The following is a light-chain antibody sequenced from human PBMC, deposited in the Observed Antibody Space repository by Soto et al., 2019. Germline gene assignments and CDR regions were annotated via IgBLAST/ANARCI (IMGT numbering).Light chain of an antibody. Sequence: QTVVTQPRSVSGSPGQSVTISCTGTSSDVGDYNYVSWYQQYPGKAPKLVIYDVSKRPSGVPDRFSGSKSGNTASLTISGLQAEDEADYYCCSFAGSYTFWVFGGGTKFTVL. CDR1: SSDVGDYNY. J-gene: IGLJ3*02. V-gene: IGLV2-11*01. CDR2: DVS. CDR3: CSFAGSYTFWV.